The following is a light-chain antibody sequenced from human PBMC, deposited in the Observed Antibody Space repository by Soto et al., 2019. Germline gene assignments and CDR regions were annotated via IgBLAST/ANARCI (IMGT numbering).Light chain of an antibody. Sequence: IQMTQSPSSLSASVGDRLSITCRASQVITNDLGSYQQKPGKAPKLLTYAASTLQSGVPSRFSGSGSGTEFTLAIRSLQPEDVATYYCLQLNTYPWRFGQGTKVEFK. J-gene: IGKJ1*01. CDR3: LQLNTYPWR. CDR1: QVITND. V-gene: IGKV1-17*01. CDR2: AAS.